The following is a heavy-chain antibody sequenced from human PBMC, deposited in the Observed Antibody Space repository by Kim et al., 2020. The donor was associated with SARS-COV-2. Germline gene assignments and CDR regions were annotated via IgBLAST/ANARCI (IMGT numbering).Heavy chain of an antibody. V-gene: IGHV1-3*01. CDR1: GYTFTSYA. CDR2: INAGNGNT. J-gene: IGHJ6*02. D-gene: IGHD6-13*01. Sequence: ASVKVSCQASGYTFTSYAMHWVRQAPGQRLEWMGWINAGNGNTKYSQKFQGRVTITRDTSASTAYMELSSLRSEDTAVYYCARDLGGEQQRYYYYGMDVWGQGTTVTVSS. CDR3: ARDLGGEQQRYYYYGMDV.